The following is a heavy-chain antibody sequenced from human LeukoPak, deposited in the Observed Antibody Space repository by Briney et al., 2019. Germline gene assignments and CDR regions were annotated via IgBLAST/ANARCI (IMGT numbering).Heavy chain of an antibody. CDR2: INSDGSST. V-gene: IGHV3-74*01. CDR1: GFTFGNYW. Sequence: GGSLRLSCAASGFTFGNYWMHWVRHAPGKGLVWVSRINSDGSSTNYADSVKGRLTISRDNAKNTLYLQMNSLRAEDTAVYYCAKDGRVAAAAYYFDYWGQGTLATVSS. CDR3: AKDGRVAAAAYYFDY. D-gene: IGHD6-13*01. J-gene: IGHJ4*02.